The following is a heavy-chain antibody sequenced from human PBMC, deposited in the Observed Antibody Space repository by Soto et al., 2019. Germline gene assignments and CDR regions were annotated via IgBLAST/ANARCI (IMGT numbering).Heavy chain of an antibody. J-gene: IGHJ5*02. CDR2: ISGRGGST. D-gene: IGHD2-2*01. CDR1: GFTFSRYA. Sequence: EVQLLESGGGLVQPGGSLGLSFVASGFTFSRYASGWVRPAPGKGRGWVSAISGRGGSTYYADSVKGRFTISCDNSKNTLYLQMNSLRAEDTAVYYCAKDRGYCSSTSCWEPGPGWFDPWGQGTLVTVSS. V-gene: IGHV3-23*01. CDR3: AKDRGYCSSTSCWEPGPGWFDP.